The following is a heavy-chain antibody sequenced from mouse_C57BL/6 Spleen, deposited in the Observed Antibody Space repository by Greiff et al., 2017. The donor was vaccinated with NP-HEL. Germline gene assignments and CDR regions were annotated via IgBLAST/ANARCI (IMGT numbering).Heavy chain of an antibody. D-gene: IGHD3-1*01. CDR2: IYPGSGST. V-gene: IGHV1-55*01. CDR1: GYTFTSYW. CDR3: ARGGLRDWYFDV. Sequence: QVQLQQPGAELVKPGASVKMSCKASGYTFTSYWITWVKQRPGQGLEWIGDIYPGSGSTNYNEKFKSKATLTVDTSSSTAYMQLSSLTSEDSAVYYCARGGLRDWYFDVWGTGTTVTVSS. J-gene: IGHJ1*03.